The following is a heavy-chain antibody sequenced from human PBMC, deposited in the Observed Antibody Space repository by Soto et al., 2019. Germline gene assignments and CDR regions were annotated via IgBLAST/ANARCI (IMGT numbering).Heavy chain of an antibody. D-gene: IGHD6-19*01. CDR2: INSDGSST. CDR1: GFTFSSYW. J-gene: IGHJ5*02. V-gene: IGHV3-74*01. CDR3: ARAETDSRGWYVGWFDR. Sequence: EVQLVESGGGLVQPGGSLRLSCAASGFTFSSYWMHWVRQAPGKGLVWVSRINSDGSSTSYADSVKGRFTISRDNAKNTLYLQMNSLRAEDTAVYYCARAETDSRGWYVGWFDRWRQGTLVTVSS.